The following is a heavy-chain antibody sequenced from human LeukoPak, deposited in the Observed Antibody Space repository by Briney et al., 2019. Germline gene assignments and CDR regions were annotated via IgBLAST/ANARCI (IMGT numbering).Heavy chain of an antibody. D-gene: IGHD2-8*01. J-gene: IGHJ4*02. Sequence: GGSLRLSCAASGFTFSTYSMNWVRQAPGKGLEWVSSITSSSDYIYYADSEKGRFTISRDNAKNSLYLQMNSLRAEDTAVYYCARVYAATDFDYWGQGTLVTVSS. V-gene: IGHV3-21*01. CDR1: GFTFSTYS. CDR2: ITSSSDYI. CDR3: ARVYAATDFDY.